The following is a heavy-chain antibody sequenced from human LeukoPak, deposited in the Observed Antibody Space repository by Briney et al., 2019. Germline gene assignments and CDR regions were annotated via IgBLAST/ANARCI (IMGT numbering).Heavy chain of an antibody. CDR3: AKEVRGDAFDI. V-gene: IGHV3-21*01. CDR2: ISSSSTYI. J-gene: IGHJ3*02. Sequence: GGSLRLSCAASGFTFSNYTMNWVRQAPGKGLEWVSSISSSSTYIYYADSVKGRFTISRDNTKNTLFLQMNSLRAEDTAVYYCAKEVRGDAFDIWGQGTMVTVSS. D-gene: IGHD3-16*01. CDR1: GFTFSNYT.